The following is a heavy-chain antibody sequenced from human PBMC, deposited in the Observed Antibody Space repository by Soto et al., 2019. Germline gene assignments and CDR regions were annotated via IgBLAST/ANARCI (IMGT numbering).Heavy chain of an antibody. D-gene: IGHD2-15*01. J-gene: IGHJ4*01. CDR2: IYHSGST. CDR3: SRTPDY. CDR1: SGSISSGGYS. V-gene: IGHV4-30-2*01. Sequence: QLQLQESGSGLVKPSQTLSLTCAGSSGSISSGGYSWSWLRQPPGKGPEWIGYIYHSGSTYYHPALQIRVTITVDRSKNQFSLKLSSVTAAETAVYYCSRTPDYWGHGTLVTVSS.